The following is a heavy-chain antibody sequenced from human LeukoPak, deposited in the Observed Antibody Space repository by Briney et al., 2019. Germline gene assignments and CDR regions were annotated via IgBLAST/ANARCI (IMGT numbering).Heavy chain of an antibody. CDR1: GFTFSSYE. Sequence: GGSLRFSCAASGFTFSSYEINWVRQAPGKGLEWLSYISGSGSTIYYADSVKGRFTISRDNAKNSLYLQMNSLRAEDTAVYYCARIGHYYCSCTNCCRGPFDYWGQGTLVTVSS. CDR2: ISGSGSTI. J-gene: IGHJ4*02. V-gene: IGHV3-48*03. CDR3: ARIGHYYCSCTNCCRGPFDY. D-gene: IGHD2-2*01.